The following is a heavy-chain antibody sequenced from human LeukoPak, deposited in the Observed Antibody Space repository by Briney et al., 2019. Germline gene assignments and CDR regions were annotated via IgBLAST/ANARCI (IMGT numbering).Heavy chain of an antibody. CDR3: ARGTVTTLFDY. CDR1: GGSISYYY. CDR2: LYTSGST. D-gene: IGHD4-17*01. Sequence: KTSGTLSLTCFVTGGSISYYYWSWIRQPAGKGLEWIGRLYTSGSTDYNPSLKSRVTMSVDTSKNQFSLKLRSVTAADTAVYYCARGTVTTLFDYWGQGTLVTVSS. V-gene: IGHV4-4*07. J-gene: IGHJ4*02.